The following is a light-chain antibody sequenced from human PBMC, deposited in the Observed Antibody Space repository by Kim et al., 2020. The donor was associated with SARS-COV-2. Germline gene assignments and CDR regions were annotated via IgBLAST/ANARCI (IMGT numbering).Light chain of an antibody. CDR2: GAS. CDR1: QSVTNNY. CDR3: QQYGSSPR. Sequence: LCPGERATLSCRASQSVTNNYLAWYQQKPGQTPRLLIYGASSRATGIPDRFSGSGSGTDFTLTISRLEPEDFAVYYCQQYGSSPRFGGGTKVYIK. V-gene: IGKV3-20*01. J-gene: IGKJ4*01.